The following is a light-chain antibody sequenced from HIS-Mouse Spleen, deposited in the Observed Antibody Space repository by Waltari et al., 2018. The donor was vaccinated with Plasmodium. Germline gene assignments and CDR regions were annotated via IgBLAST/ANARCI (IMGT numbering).Light chain of an antibody. J-gene: IGLJ2*01. V-gene: IGLV3-21*02. CDR2: DDS. Sequence: SYVLTQPPSVSVAPGQTARITCGGNNIGSKSVHWYQQKPGQALVLVVYDDSDRPSGFPERFSGANSGNTATLTISRDEAGDEADYYCQVWDSSSDHPVFGGGTKLTVL. CDR1: NIGSKS. CDR3: QVWDSSSDHPV.